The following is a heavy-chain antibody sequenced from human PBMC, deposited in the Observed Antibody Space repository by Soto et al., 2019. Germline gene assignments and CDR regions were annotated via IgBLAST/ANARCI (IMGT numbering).Heavy chain of an antibody. V-gene: IGHV3-13*01. J-gene: IGHJ6*02. CDR3: TRKTPPTGMEV. D-gene: IGHD3-9*01. Sequence: EVELVESGGGLVQPGGSLRLSCAASGFTHSSYDIHWVRQGTGEGLAWVSGIGSGGDTHYADSVKGRFIISREDGKNSLYLQMNNLRVGDTAVYYCTRKTPPTGMEVWGQGATVTVSS. CDR1: GFTHSSYD. CDR2: IGSGGDT.